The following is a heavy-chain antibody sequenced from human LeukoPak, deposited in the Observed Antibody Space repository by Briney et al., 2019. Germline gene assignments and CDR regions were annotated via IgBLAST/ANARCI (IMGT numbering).Heavy chain of an antibody. CDR2: ISSSSSYT. V-gene: IGHV3-11*03. CDR1: GFTISDYY. CDR3: ASLWFGESRFDY. D-gene: IGHD3-10*01. J-gene: IGHJ4*02. Sequence: GGSLRLSCAASGFTISDYYRSWIRQAPGKGLEWVSYISSSSSYTNYADSVKGRFTISRDNAKSSLYLQMNSLRAEDTAVYYRASLWFGESRFDYWGQGTLVTVSS.